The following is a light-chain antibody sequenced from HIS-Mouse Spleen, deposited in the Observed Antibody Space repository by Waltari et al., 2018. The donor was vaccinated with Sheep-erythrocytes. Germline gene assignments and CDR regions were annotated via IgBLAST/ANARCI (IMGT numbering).Light chain of an antibody. CDR2: GAS. CDR1: QSVSSSY. V-gene: IGKV3-20*01. Sequence: EIVLTQSPGTLSLSPGERATLSCRASQSVSSSYLAWYQQKPGQAPRLLIYGASSRATGIPDRFSGSGSGTDFTLTISRLGPEDFAVYYCQQYGSSLRTFGQGTKVEI. J-gene: IGKJ1*01. CDR3: QQYGSSLRT.